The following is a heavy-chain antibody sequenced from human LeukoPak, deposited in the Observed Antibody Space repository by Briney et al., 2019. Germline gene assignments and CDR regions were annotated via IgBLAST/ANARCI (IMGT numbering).Heavy chain of an antibody. D-gene: IGHD6-6*01. CDR1: GGSISSSSYY. CDR3: ARGWAIAARPGFDY. V-gene: IGHV4-39*07. J-gene: IGHJ4*02. CDR2: INHSGST. Sequence: SETLSLTCTVSGGSISSSSYYWGWIRQPPGKGLEWIGEINHSGSTNYNPSLKSRVTISVDTSKNQFSLKLSSVTAADTAVYYCARGWAIAARPGFDYWGQGTLVTVSS.